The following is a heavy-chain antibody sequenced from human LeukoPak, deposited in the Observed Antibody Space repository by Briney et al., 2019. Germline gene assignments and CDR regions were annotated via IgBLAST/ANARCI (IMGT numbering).Heavy chain of an antibody. CDR1: GFTVSNY. J-gene: IGHJ4*02. V-gene: IGHV3-21*01. D-gene: IGHD5-24*01. Sequence: GGSLRLSCAASGFTVSNYMSWVRQTPDKGLEWVSSISGESKYIYYADSVTGRFTISRDNAKNSLYLQMDSLRAEDTAVYYCARGAVFQGNYDYWGQGTQVTVSS. CDR2: ISGESKYI. CDR3: ARGAVFQGNYDY.